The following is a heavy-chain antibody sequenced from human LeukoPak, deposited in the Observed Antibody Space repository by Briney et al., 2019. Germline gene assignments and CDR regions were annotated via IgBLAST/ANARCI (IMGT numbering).Heavy chain of an antibody. CDR2: IYPGGST. Sequence: SETLSRTCTVSGGSISSSSYYWDWIRQSPGKGLEWIGNIYPGGSTYYTPSLKSRVTISVDTSKNQFSLKLSSVTAADTAIYFCARHSRSGSGGYENAFDIWGQGTMVTVSS. D-gene: IGHD5-12*01. CDR3: ARHSRSGSGGYENAFDI. CDR1: GGSISSSSYY. V-gene: IGHV4-39*01. J-gene: IGHJ3*02.